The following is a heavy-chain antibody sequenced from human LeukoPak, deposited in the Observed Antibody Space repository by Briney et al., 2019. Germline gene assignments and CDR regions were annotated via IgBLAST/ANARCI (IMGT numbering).Heavy chain of an antibody. CDR1: GFTFSSYA. CDR2: IYSGGST. V-gene: IGHV3-23*05. J-gene: IGHJ5*02. Sequence: GGSLRLSCAASGFTFSSYAMSWVRQAPGKGLEWVSAIYSGGSTYYADSVKGRFTISRDNSKNTLYLQMNSLRDDDTAVYYCARSRDGYNGLFDPWGQGTLVIVSS. CDR3: ARSRDGYNGLFDP. D-gene: IGHD5-24*01.